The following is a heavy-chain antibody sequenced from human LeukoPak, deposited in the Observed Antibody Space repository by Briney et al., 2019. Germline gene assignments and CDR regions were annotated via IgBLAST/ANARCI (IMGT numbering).Heavy chain of an antibody. D-gene: IGHD1-26*01. V-gene: IGHV1-18*01. CDR3: ARDPRTGIVGATKDY. J-gene: IGHJ4*02. CDR1: GYTFNSYG. Sequence: ASVKVSCKASGYTFNSYGISWVRQAPGQGLEWMGWISAYNGNTNYAQKLQGRVTMTTDTSTSTAYMELRSLRSDDTAVYYCARDPRTGIVGATKDYWGQGTLVTVSS. CDR2: ISAYNGNT.